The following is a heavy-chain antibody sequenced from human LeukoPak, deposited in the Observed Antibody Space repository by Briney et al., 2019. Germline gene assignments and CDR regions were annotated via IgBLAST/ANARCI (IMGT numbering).Heavy chain of an antibody. CDR1: GFTLSNAW. V-gene: IGHV3-21*01. J-gene: IGHJ4*02. D-gene: IGHD4-17*01. Sequence: GGSLRLSCAASGFTLSNAWMNWVRQAPGKGLEWVSSISSSSSYIYYADSVKGRFTISRDNAKNSLYLQMNSLRAEDTAVYYCARADYAGFDYWGQGTLVTVSS. CDR3: ARADYAGFDY. CDR2: ISSSSSYI.